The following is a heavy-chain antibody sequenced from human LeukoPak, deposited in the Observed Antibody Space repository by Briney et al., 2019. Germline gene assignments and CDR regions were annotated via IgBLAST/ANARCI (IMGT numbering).Heavy chain of an antibody. CDR1: GYAFDIYG. J-gene: IGHJ4*02. D-gene: IGHD3-9*01. CDR2: ISTYNGNT. V-gene: IGHV1-18*04. Sequence: ASVKVSFTASGYAFDIYGLTWVRQAPGQGPERMGWISTYNGNTIYAQKLQGKVYMTTETTTKTAYMEARSLRSDDPAVYFCARDILTGNPLGHWGEGTQVTVSS. CDR3: ARDILTGNPLGH.